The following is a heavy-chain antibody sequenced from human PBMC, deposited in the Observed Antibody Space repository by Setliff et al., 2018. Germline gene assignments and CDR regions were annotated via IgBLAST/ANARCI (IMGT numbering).Heavy chain of an antibody. D-gene: IGHD7-27*01. CDR1: EFTFNKYW. Sequence: GESLKISCAASEFTFNKYWMTWVRQAPGKGLEWVANIDPDGIGKYYIDSVRGRFTISRDNAQKTLYLQMNSLRGEDTAVYFCASIDWGENFYNMDVWGKGTTVTVSS. CDR3: ASIDWGENFYNMDV. J-gene: IGHJ6*03. V-gene: IGHV3-7*01. CDR2: IDPDGIGK.